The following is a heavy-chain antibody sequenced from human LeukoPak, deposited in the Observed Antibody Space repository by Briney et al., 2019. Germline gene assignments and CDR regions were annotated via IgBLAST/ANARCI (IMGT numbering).Heavy chain of an antibody. CDR2: IKQDGSEK. CDR3: ARWGDYQTFDY. CDR1: GFTFNRYW. D-gene: IGHD4-17*01. J-gene: IGHJ4*02. Sequence: GGSLRLSCAASGFTFNRYWMNWVRQAPGKGLEWVANIKQDGSEKYYVDSVKGRFTISRDNAKNSLYLQMNSLRAEDTAVYYCARWGDYQTFDYWGQGTLVTVSS. V-gene: IGHV3-7*01.